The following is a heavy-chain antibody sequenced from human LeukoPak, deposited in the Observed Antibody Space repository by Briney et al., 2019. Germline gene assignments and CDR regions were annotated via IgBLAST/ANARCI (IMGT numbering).Heavy chain of an antibody. CDR2: INHSGST. Sequence: KPSETLSLTCAVYGGSFSGYYWSWIRQPPGKGLEWIGEINHSGSTNYNPSLKSRVTISVDTSKNQFSLKLSSVTAADTAVYYCARGRFTIFGVVITYYYGMDVWGQGTTVTVSS. CDR3: ARGRFTIFGVVITYYYGMDV. D-gene: IGHD3-3*01. CDR1: GGSFSGYY. J-gene: IGHJ6*02. V-gene: IGHV4-34*01.